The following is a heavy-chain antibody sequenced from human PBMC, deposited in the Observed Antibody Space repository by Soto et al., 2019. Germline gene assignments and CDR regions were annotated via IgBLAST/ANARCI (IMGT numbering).Heavy chain of an antibody. J-gene: IGHJ4*02. Sequence: GGSLRLSCVASGFTFGDYAMSWVRQAPGKGLQWVSIVTATDGSAYYADSVKGRFTISRDEAKNTLYLQMDSLRVEDTATYYCVKGLYVWGVTGDYWGQGALVTSPQ. V-gene: IGHV3-23*01. D-gene: IGHD3-16*01. CDR2: VTATDGSA. CDR3: VKGLYVWGVTGDY. CDR1: GFTFGDYA.